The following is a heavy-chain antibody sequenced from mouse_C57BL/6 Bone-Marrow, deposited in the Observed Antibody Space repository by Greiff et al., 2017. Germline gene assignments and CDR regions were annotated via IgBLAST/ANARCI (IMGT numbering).Heavy chain of an antibody. J-gene: IGHJ4*01. CDR1: GFTFSSYG. CDR2: ISSGGSYT. CDR3: ARTMYYGSSLAMDY. Sequence: EVKLMESGGDLVKPGGSLKLSCAASGFTFSSYGMSWVRQTPDKRLEWVATISSGGSYTYYPDSVKGRFTISRDNAKNTLYLQMSSLKSEDTAMYYCARTMYYGSSLAMDYWGQGTSVTVSS. D-gene: IGHD1-1*01. V-gene: IGHV5-6*01.